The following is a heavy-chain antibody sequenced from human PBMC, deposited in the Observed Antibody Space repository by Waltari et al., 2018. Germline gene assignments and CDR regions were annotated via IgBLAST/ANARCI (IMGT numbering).Heavy chain of an antibody. Sequence: EVQVVQSGAEVKKPGATVKISCKASGYPFTDFYLHWLQLAPGKGLEWMGRVNTEDGETMYGMNFRDRITMTADTSTNTAYMELSSLRSADTAVYYCVVGGYCSPSICPWDYWGQGTLVTVSS. V-gene: IGHV1-69-2*01. CDR2: VNTEDGET. J-gene: IGHJ4*02. D-gene: IGHD2-15*01. CDR1: GYPFTDFY. CDR3: VVGGYCSPSICPWDY.